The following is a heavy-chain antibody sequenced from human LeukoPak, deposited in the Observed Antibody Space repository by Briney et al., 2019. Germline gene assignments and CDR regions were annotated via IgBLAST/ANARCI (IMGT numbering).Heavy chain of an antibody. CDR1: GFTLSSFW. CDR2: IYSDGTIT. V-gene: IGHV3-74*03. Sequence: GGSLRLSCAASGFTLSSFWMHWVRQAPGKGLVWVSRIYSDGTITTYADSVKGRFTISRDNSKNSLYLQMNSLRAEDTAVYYCASNVATLGYWGQGTLVTVSS. CDR3: ASNVATLGY. D-gene: IGHD5-12*01. J-gene: IGHJ4*02.